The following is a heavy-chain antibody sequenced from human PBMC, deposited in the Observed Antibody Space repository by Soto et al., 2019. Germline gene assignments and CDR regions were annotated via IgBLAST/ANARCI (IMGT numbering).Heavy chain of an antibody. CDR1: GGSISSGDYY. D-gene: IGHD2-2*01. CDR3: ARGLEDIVLVPAAYNWFDP. Sequence: ASETLSLTCTVSGGSISSGDYYWSRLRQPPWKGLEWIGYIYYSGSTYYNPSLKSRVTISVDTSKNQFSLKLSSVTAADTAVYYCARGLEDIVLVPAAYNWFDPWGQGTLVT. CDR2: IYYSGST. V-gene: IGHV4-30-4*01. J-gene: IGHJ5*02.